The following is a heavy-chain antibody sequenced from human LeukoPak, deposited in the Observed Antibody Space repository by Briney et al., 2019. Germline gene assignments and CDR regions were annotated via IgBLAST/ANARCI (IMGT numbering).Heavy chain of an antibody. CDR1: GFTMNSYI. Sequence: GALRLSCEASGFTMNSYIMHWVRQAPGKGLEWVALISFDGRDKQYADSVKGRFTISKDNSKNTLYLQMNSLSGDDTSMYFCARAYGGLIDYWGQGTLVTVSS. J-gene: IGHJ4*02. CDR3: ARAYGGLIDY. D-gene: IGHD3-16*01. CDR2: ISFDGRDK. V-gene: IGHV3-30*04.